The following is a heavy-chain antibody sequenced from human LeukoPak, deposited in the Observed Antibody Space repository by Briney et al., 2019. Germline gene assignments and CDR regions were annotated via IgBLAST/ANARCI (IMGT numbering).Heavy chain of an antibody. J-gene: IGHJ6*03. CDR2: ISGSGGST. V-gene: IGHV3-23*01. Sequence: GGSLRLSCAASGFTFSSYAVSWVRQAPGKGLEWVSAISGSGGSTYYADSVKGRFTISRDNSKNTLYLQMNSLRAEDTAIYYCARGDYGDYNYYYYMDVWGKGTTVTVSS. D-gene: IGHD4-17*01. CDR1: GFTFSSYA. CDR3: ARGDYGDYNYYYYMDV.